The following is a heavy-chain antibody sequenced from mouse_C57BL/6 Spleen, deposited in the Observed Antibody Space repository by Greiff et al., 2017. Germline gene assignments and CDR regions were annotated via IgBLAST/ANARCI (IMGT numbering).Heavy chain of an antibody. J-gene: IGHJ1*03. V-gene: IGHV5-4*01. D-gene: IGHD2-4*01. CDR2: ISDGGSYT. CDR3: ARAFDYSYWYFDV. CDR1: GFTFSSYA. Sequence: EVQGVESGGGLVKPGGSLKLSCAASGFTFSSYAMSWVRQTPEKRLEWVATISDGGSYTYYPDNVKGRFTISRDNAKNNLYLQMSHLKSEDTAMYYCARAFDYSYWYFDVWGTGTTVTVSS.